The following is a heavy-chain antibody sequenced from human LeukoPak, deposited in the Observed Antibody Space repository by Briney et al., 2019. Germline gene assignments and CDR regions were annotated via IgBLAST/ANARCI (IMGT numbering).Heavy chain of an antibody. J-gene: IGHJ5*02. CDR2: INPNSGGT. CDR3: AVSPAGKNWFDP. Sequence: GASVKVSCKASGYTFTDYFMNWVRQAPGQGLEWMGWINPNSGGTNYAQKFQGRVTMTRDTSISTAYMELSRLRSDDTAVYYCAVSPAGKNWFDPWGQGTLVTVSS. V-gene: IGHV1-2*02. CDR1: GYTFTDYF. D-gene: IGHD1-26*01.